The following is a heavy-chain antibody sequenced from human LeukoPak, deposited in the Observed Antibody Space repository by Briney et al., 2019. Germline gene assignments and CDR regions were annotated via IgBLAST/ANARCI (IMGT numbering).Heavy chain of an antibody. CDR1: GYTFTSYV. J-gene: IGHJ6*03. CDR3: ARARYETRIWPKSRYDYYHYMDV. V-gene: IGHV1-3*03. CDR2: INAGNGNT. D-gene: IGHD3-3*01. Sequence: AAVKVSCKASGYTFTSYVIHWVRQAPGQRLEWMGWINAGNGNTKYSQEFQDRVTITRDTSASTAYMELSSLRSEDMAVHYCARARYETRIWPKSRYDYYHYMDVWGKGTTVTVSS.